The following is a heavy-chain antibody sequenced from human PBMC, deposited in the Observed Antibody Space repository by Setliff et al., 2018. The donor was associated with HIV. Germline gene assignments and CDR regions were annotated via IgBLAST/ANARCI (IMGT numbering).Heavy chain of an antibody. D-gene: IGHD1-26*01. V-gene: IGHV4-59*11. CDR3: ARSPEWGAGGIDY. CDR2: TYYSGST. Sequence: PSETLSLTCTVSGGSISSHYWSWIRQPPGKGLEWIGSTYYSGSTNYNPSLKSRVTISVDTSKNQFSLKLSSVTAADTAVYYCARSPEWGAGGIDYWGQGTLVTVSS. CDR1: GGSISSHY. J-gene: IGHJ4*02.